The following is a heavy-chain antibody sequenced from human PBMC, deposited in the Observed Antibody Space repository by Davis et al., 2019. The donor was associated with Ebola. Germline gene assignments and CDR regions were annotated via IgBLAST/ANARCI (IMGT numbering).Heavy chain of an antibody. J-gene: IGHJ4*02. D-gene: IGHD3-10*01. V-gene: IGHV3-30*18. CDR1: GFTFSSYG. CDR2: ISYDGSNK. Sequence: GGSLRLSCAASGFTFSSYGMHWVRHAPGNWLEWVAVISYDGSNKYYADSVKGRFTISRDNSKNTLFLQMNSLRAEDTAVYYCAKDWGYMVRGVMIDYWGQGTLVTVSS. CDR3: AKDWGYMVRGVMIDY.